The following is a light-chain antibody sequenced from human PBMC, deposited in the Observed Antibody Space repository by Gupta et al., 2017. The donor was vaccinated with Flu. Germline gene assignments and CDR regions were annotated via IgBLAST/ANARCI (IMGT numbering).Light chain of an antibody. Sequence: EIVLTQSPATLSLSPGERATLSCRASQSVSSYLAWYQKKPGQAPRLLIYDASNRATGIPARFSGSGAGTDFNLTISSREPEDFEVYYCQQRNNGHPLYTFGQGTKLDIK. CDR1: QSVSSY. J-gene: IGKJ2*01. V-gene: IGKV3-11*01. CDR2: DAS. CDR3: QQRNNGHPLYT.